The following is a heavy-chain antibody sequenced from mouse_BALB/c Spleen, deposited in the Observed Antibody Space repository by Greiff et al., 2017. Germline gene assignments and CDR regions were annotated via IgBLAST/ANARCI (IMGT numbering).Heavy chain of an antibody. Sequence: EVKLMESGGGLVQPGGSMKLSCVASGFTFSNYWMNWVRQSPEKGLEWVAEIRLKSNNYATHYAESVKGRFTISRDDSKSSVYLQMNNLRAEDTGIYYCTTARDWFAYWGQGTLVTVSA. V-gene: IGHV6-6*02. CDR2: IRLKSNNYAT. CDR3: TTARDWFAY. CDR1: GFTFSNYW. D-gene: IGHD3-2*01. J-gene: IGHJ3*01.